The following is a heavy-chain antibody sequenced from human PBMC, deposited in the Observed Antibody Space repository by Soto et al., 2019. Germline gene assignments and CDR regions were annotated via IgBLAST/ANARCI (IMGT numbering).Heavy chain of an antibody. D-gene: IGHD6-13*01. V-gene: IGHV1-2*02. J-gene: IGHJ4*02. Sequence: QVQLEQSGAEVKKPGASVKVSCKASGYTFTAYFLHWVRQVPGQGFEWMAWINPRSDVTNYAQKFQGRVAVTRDTAISTVFMGLHKLTFNDTAVDYCVRGSAGGGAYWGQGTRVVVSS. CDR3: VRGSAGGGAY. CDR1: GYTFTAYF. CDR2: INPRSDVT.